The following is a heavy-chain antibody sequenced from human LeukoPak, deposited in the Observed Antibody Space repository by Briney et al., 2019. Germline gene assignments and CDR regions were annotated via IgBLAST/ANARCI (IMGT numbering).Heavy chain of an antibody. Sequence: ASVKVSCKASGYTFTGYYMHWVRQAPGQGLEWMGWINPNSGGTSYAQKFQGRVTMTRDTSITTAYMELSRLRSDDTAVYYCARDRGSGYLSDYWGQGTLVTVSS. V-gene: IGHV1-2*02. CDR1: GYTFTGYY. CDR3: ARDRGSGYLSDY. J-gene: IGHJ4*02. D-gene: IGHD3-3*01. CDR2: INPNSGGT.